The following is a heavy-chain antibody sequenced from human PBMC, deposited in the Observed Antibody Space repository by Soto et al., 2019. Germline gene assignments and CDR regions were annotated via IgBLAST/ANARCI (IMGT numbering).Heavy chain of an antibody. CDR1: GGTFSSYA. V-gene: IGHV1-69*01. CDR2: IIPIFGTA. J-gene: IGHJ6*02. CDR3: AGPGDTAMVTAVDGMDV. Sequence: QVQLVQSGAEVKKPGSSVKVSCKASGGTFSSYAISWVRQAPGQGLEWMGGIIPIFGTANYAQKFQGRVTITADESRSTAYMGLSGLRFEDRAVYYCAGPGDTAMVTAVDGMDVWGQGTTVTVPS. D-gene: IGHD5-18*01.